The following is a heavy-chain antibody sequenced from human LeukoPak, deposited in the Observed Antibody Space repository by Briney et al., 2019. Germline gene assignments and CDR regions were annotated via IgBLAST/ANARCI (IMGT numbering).Heavy chain of an antibody. J-gene: IGHJ4*02. Sequence: GASVKVSCKASGGTFSSYAISWVRQPPGQGLEWMGGIIPIFGTANYAQKFQGRVTITADESTSTAYMELSSLRSEDTAVYYCARLGSGTHAIDYWGQGTLVTVSS. D-gene: IGHD3-10*01. V-gene: IGHV1-69*13. CDR3: ARLGSGTHAIDY. CDR1: GGTFSSYA. CDR2: IIPIFGTA.